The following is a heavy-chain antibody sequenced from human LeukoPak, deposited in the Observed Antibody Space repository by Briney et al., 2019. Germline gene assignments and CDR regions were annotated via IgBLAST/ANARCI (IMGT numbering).Heavy chain of an antibody. V-gene: IGHV3-30*03. CDR2: ISYDGSNK. J-gene: IGHJ4*02. D-gene: IGHD3-22*01. CDR3: ARSDYYDSSGYYPKEFDY. CDR1: GFTFSSCG. Sequence: SGGSLRLSCAASGFTFSSCGMHWVRQAPGKGLEWVAVISYDGSNKYYADSVKGRFTISRDNSKNTLYLQMNSLRAEDTAVYYCARSDYYDSSGYYPKEFDYWGQGTLVTVSP.